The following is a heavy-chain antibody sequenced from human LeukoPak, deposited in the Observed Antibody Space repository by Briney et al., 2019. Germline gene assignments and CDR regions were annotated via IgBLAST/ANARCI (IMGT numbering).Heavy chain of an antibody. V-gene: IGHV1-2*02. CDR3: ARYEPLLRYFQH. CDR2: INPNSGGT. J-gene: IGHJ1*01. CDR1: GYTFTGYY. D-gene: IGHD3-16*01. Sequence: ASVKVSCKASGYTFTGYYMHWVRQAPGQGLEWMGWINPNSGGTDYAQKFQGRVTMTRNTSISTAYMELSSLRSDDTAVYYCARYEPLLRYFQHWGQGTLVTVSS.